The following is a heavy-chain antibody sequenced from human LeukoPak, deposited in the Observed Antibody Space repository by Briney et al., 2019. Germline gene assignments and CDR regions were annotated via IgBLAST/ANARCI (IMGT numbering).Heavy chain of an antibody. J-gene: IGHJ2*01. CDR1: GFTFSSYG. CDR2: IWYDGSNK. Sequence: SGGSLRLSCAASGFTFSSYGMHWLRQAPGKGLEWVAVIWYDGSNKYYADSVKGRFTISRDNSKNTLYLQMNSLRAEDTAVYYCARDYLDWYFDLWGRGTLVTVSS. CDR3: ARDYLDWYFDL. V-gene: IGHV3-33*01.